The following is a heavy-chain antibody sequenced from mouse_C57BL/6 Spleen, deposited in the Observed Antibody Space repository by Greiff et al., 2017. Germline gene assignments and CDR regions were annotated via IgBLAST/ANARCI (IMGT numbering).Heavy chain of an antibody. CDR3: AARATVVEGYFDV. J-gene: IGHJ1*03. D-gene: IGHD1-1*01. Sequence: QVQLKESGAELVKPGASVKISCKASGYAFSSYWMNWVKQRPGKGLEWIGQIYPGDGDTNYNGKFKGKATLTADKSSSTAYMQLSSLTSEDSAVYFCAARATVVEGYFDVWGTGTTVTVSS. CDR1: GYAFSSYW. CDR2: IYPGDGDT. V-gene: IGHV1-80*01.